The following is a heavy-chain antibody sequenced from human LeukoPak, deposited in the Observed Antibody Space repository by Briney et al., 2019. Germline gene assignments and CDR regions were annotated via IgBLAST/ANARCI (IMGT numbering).Heavy chain of an antibody. Sequence: PSETLSLTCTVSGGSISSYYWSWIRQPPGKGLEWIGYIYYSGSTNYNPSLKSRVTISVDTSKNQFSLKLSSVTAADTAVYYCARINYYDSSGYYTEPAFDIWAKGQWSPSLQ. CDR3: ARINYYDSSGYYTEPAFDI. CDR2: IYYSGST. CDR1: GGSISSYY. D-gene: IGHD3-22*01. V-gene: IGHV4-59*01. J-gene: IGHJ3*02.